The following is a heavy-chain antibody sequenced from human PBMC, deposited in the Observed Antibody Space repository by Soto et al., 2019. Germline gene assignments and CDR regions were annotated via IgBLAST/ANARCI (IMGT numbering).Heavy chain of an antibody. Sequence: EASVKVSCKASGYSFTGHYMHWVRQAPGQGLEWMGWIDPKSGGTNYAQKFQDRVTMTRDTSISTAYMDLSRLRSDDTAVYYCARDYDRSGYDYFDPWGQGALVTVSS. CDR2: IDPKSGGT. V-gene: IGHV1-2*02. CDR1: GYSFTGHY. J-gene: IGHJ5*02. CDR3: ARDYDRSGYDYFDP. D-gene: IGHD3-22*01.